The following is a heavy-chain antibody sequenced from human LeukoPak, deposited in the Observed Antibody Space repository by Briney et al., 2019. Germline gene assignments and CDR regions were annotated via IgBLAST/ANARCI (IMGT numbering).Heavy chain of an antibody. CDR3: VEVAAAGIGAFDI. V-gene: IGHV3-64D*06. Sequence: GGSLRLSCSASGFTFSSFAMHWVRQAPGKGLEYVAAITTNGGSTYYADSVKGRFTISRDNSKNTVSFQLSSLRAEDTAVYYCVEVAAAGIGAFDIWGQGTMVTVSS. CDR1: GFTFSSFA. D-gene: IGHD6-13*01. J-gene: IGHJ3*02. CDR2: ITTNGGST.